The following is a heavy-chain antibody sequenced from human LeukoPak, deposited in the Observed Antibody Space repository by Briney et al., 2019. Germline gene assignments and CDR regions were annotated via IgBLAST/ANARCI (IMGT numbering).Heavy chain of an antibody. CDR3: AKDAQVYSSSWYDY. CDR2: ISGSGGST. J-gene: IGHJ4*02. V-gene: IGHV3-23*01. D-gene: IGHD6-13*01. Sequence: GGSLRLSCAASGFTFSSYAMSWVRQAPGKGLEWDSAISGSGGSTYYADSVKGRFTISRDNSKNTLYLQMNSLRAEDTAVYYCAKDAQVYSSSWYDYWGQGTLVTVSS. CDR1: GFTFSSYA.